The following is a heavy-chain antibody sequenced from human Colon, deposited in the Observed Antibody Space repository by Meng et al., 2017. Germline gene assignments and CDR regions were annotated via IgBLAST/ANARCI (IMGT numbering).Heavy chain of an antibody. J-gene: IGHJ4*02. Sequence: QPQLQRSGPGRVKPSQTLSLTCAISGDSVSSKSAVWNWIRQSPSRGLEWLGRTYYRAKWNHDYAESLRGRITINPDTSNNQISLQLNSVTPEDTAVYYCTRGLEFYRFESWGQGTLVTVSS. V-gene: IGHV6-1*01. CDR1: GDSVSSKSAV. CDR3: TRGLEFYRFES. D-gene: IGHD3-16*02. CDR2: TYYRAKWNH.